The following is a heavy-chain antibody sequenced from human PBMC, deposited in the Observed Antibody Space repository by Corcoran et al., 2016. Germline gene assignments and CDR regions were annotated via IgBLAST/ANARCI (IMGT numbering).Heavy chain of an antibody. V-gene: IGHV4-34*01. CDR2: INHSGST. D-gene: IGHD1-1*01. CDR3: ARGSRRLDNNGWYFDL. J-gene: IGHJ2*01. CDR1: GGSFSGYY. Sequence: QVQLQQWGAGLLKPSETLSLTCAVYGGSFSGYYWSWIRQPPGKGLEWIGEINHSGSTNYNPSLKSRVTISVDTSKNQFSLKLSSVTAADTAVHYCARGSRRLDNNGWYFDLWGRGTLVTVSS.